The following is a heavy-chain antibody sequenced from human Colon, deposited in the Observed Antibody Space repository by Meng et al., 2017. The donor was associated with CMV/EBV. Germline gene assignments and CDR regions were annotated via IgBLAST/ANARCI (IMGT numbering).Heavy chain of an antibody. Sequence: SGYTSTSYGIHWVRQATGQRLEWMVWINTGNGKTKSSERFQGRVTITEDTSASIVYMELSSLTSEDTAVYYCARWWDSGSYFDYWGQGSLVTVSS. CDR2: INTGNGKT. V-gene: IGHV1-3*04. J-gene: IGHJ4*02. CDR1: GYTSTSYG. D-gene: IGHD1-26*01. CDR3: ARWWDSGSYFDY.